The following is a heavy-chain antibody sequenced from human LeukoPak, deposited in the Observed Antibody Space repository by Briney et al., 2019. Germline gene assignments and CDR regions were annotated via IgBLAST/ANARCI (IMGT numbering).Heavy chain of an antibody. CDR3: ARSKREGRCYYDSSGYYIFVY. CDR1: GYTFTGYY. Sequence: ASVKVSCKASGYTFTGYYMHWVRQAPGQGLEWMGRINPNSGGTNYAQKFQGRVTMTRDTSISTAYMELSRLRSDDTAVYYCARSKREGRCYYDSSGYYIFVYWGQGTLVTVSS. V-gene: IGHV1-2*06. J-gene: IGHJ4*02. CDR2: INPNSGGT. D-gene: IGHD3-22*01.